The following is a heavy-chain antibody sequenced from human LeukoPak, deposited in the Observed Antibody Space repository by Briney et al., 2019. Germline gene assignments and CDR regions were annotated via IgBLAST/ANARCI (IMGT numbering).Heavy chain of an antibody. J-gene: IGHJ4*02. CDR2: INQDGTDK. V-gene: IGHV3-7*01. Sequence: GGSLRLSCAASGFSFTTYWMSWVRQAPGKGLEWVANINQDGTDKYYVDSVKGRFTISRDNAKNSLYLQMNSLRAEDTAVYYCARKIQLWYPFDYWGQGTLVTVSS. D-gene: IGHD5-18*01. CDR3: ARKIQLWYPFDY. CDR1: GFSFTTYW.